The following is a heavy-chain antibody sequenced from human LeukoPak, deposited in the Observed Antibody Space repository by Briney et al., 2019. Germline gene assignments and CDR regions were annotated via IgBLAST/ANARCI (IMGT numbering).Heavy chain of an antibody. Sequence: GRSLRLSCAASGFTFSSYAMHWVRQAPGKGLEWVAVISYDGSNKYYADSVKGRFTISRDNSKNTLYLQMNSLRAEDTAVYYCARDQSYYVDYFDYWGQGTLVTVSS. J-gene: IGHJ4*02. V-gene: IGHV3-30-3*01. D-gene: IGHD1-26*01. CDR3: ARDQSYYVDYFDY. CDR2: ISYDGSNK. CDR1: GFTFSSYA.